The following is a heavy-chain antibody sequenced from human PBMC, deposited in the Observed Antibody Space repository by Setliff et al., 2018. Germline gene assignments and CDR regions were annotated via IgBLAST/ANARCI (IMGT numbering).Heavy chain of an antibody. Sequence: SETLSLTCAVSYYSISSGYYWGWIRQSPGKRPEWIAEINQSGNTNYNPSLNSRVSVSVDTPTNQFSLKVFSVTAADTAVYYCRFWSSYYKNDYWAQGTLVTV. J-gene: IGHJ4*02. CDR1: YYSISSGYY. CDR2: INQSGNT. CDR3: RFWSSYYKNDY. D-gene: IGHD3-3*01. V-gene: IGHV4-38-2*01.